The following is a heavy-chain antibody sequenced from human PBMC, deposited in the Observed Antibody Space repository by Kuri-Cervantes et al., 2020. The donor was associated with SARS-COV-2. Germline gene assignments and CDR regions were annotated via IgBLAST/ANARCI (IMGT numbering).Heavy chain of an antibody. Sequence: ETLSLTCAASGFTVSSNYMSWVRQAPGKGLEWVSVVYSGGSTYYADSVKGRFTISRDNSKNTLYLQMNSLRAEDTAVYYCARVQRGYDILTGPTHYYYYMDVWGKGTTVTVSS. CDR3: ARVQRGYDILTGPTHYYYYMDV. J-gene: IGHJ6*03. CDR2: VYSGGST. CDR1: GFTVSSNY. V-gene: IGHV3-66*02. D-gene: IGHD3-9*01.